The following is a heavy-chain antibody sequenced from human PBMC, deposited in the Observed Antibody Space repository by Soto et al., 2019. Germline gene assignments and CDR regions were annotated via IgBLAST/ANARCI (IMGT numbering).Heavy chain of an antibody. CDR1: GFTFSDFA. J-gene: IGHJ4*02. CDR2: ISDDGSKK. D-gene: IGHD5-18*01. CDR3: ARVGRGYSYGQGFDY. Sequence: QVQLVESGGGVVQPGRSLRLSCATSGFTFSDFAMHWVRQAPGKGLEWVALISDDGSKKYYAESVQGRFTISKDNSKNTLYLEMNSLRAEDTAVYYCARVGRGYSYGQGFDYWGQGTLVTVSS. V-gene: IGHV3-30-3*01.